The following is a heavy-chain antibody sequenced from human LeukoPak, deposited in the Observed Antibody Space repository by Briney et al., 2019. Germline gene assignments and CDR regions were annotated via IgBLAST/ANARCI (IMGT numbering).Heavy chain of an antibody. CDR1: GFTFSSYW. CDR2: ISSDGSST. CDR3: AKDARLLIVGATYFDY. J-gene: IGHJ4*02. D-gene: IGHD1-26*01. V-gene: IGHV3-74*01. Sequence: PGGSLRLSCAASGFTFSSYWMHWVRQAPGKGLVWVSRISSDGSSTSYADSVKGRFTISRDNAKNTLYLQMNSLRAEDTAVYYCAKDARLLIVGATYFDYWGQGTLVTVSS.